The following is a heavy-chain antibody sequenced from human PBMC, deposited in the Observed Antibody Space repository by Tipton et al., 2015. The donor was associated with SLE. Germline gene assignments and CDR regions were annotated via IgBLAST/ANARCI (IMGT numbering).Heavy chain of an antibody. J-gene: IGHJ6*04. CDR2: ININSRTI. CDR3: ARDLRGYSMDV. V-gene: IGHV3-48*03. Sequence: GSLRLSCVASGFSLSSHEMDWVRQAPGKGLEWVSYININSRTIYYADSVKGRFTVSRDNAKNSLYLQMNGLRVEDAAVYYWARDLRGYSMDVWGKWSTVSFSA. CDR1: GFSLSSHE. D-gene: IGHD5-18*01.